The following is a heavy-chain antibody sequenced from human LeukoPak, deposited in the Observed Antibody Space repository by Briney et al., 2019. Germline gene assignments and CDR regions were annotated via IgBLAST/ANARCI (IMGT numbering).Heavy chain of an antibody. CDR1: GYTFTGYY. CDR2: INPNSGGT. Sequence: ASVKVSCKASGYTFTGYYMHWVRQAPGQGLEWMGWINPNSGGTNYAQKLQGRVTMTTDTSTSTAYMELRSLRSDDTAVYYCAREWGLALGEPLGDYWGQGTLVTVSS. J-gene: IGHJ4*02. D-gene: IGHD1-14*01. CDR3: AREWGLALGEPLGDY. V-gene: IGHV1-2*02.